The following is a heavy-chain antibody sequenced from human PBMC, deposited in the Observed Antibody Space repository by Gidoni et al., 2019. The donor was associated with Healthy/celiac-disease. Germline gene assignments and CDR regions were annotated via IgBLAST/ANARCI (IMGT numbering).Heavy chain of an antibody. V-gene: IGHV1-24*01. Sequence: QVQLVQSGAEVKKPGASVKVSCKVSGYTLTELSMHWVRQAPGKGLEWLGGFDPEDGEPTYAQKFQGRFTMTEDTSTDTAYMELSSLRSEDTAVYYCATDTRYYDRVGSWGQGTLVTVSS. D-gene: IGHD3-22*01. CDR1: GYTLTELS. CDR2: FDPEDGEP. J-gene: IGHJ5*02. CDR3: ATDTRYYDRVGS.